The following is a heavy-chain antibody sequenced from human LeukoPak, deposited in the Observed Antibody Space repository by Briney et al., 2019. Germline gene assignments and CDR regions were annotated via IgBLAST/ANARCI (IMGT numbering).Heavy chain of an antibody. D-gene: IGHD6-19*01. V-gene: IGHV1-18*01. CDR2: ISVYNGRT. CDR1: GYTFSSYA. CDR3: ARDRNPWYSSGWFSVHVVDI. J-gene: IGHJ3*02. Sequence: ASVKVSCKASGYTFSSYAISWERQAPGQGLEWMGWISVYNGRTNYAQEFQDRVTVTTDTSTSTAYMELRSLRSDDTAVYYCARDRNPWYSSGWFSVHVVDIWGQGTMVTVSS.